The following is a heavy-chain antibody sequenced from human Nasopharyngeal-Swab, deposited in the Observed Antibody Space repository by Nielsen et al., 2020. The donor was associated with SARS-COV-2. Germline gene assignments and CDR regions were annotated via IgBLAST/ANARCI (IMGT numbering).Heavy chain of an antibody. CDR2: LSQGGGT. CDR3: AKGGAGVVPSPVLGLGPYYSYYCMDV. D-gene: IGHD3-10*01. J-gene: IGHJ6*03. V-gene: IGHV4-34*01. Sequence: RQAPGKGLEWIGQLSQGGGTNYNPPPTNRAAISVATSKNQFSLNLSSATAAETAVYYCAKGGAGVVPSPVLGLGPYYSYYCMDVWGKGTTVTVSS.